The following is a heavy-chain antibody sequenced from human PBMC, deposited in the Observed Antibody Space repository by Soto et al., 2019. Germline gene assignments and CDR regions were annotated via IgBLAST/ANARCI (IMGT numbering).Heavy chain of an antibody. J-gene: IGHJ4*02. V-gene: IGHV4-59*12. D-gene: IGHD6-13*01. CDR3: TGQQLTTTGGDY. CDR2: IYYSGST. CDR1: GGSISSYY. Sequence: SETLSLTCTVSGGSISSYYWSWIRQPPGKGLEWIGYIYYSGSTNYNPSLKSRVTISVDTSKNQFSLKLSSVTAADTAVYYCTGQQLTTTGGDYRGQGTLVTVSS.